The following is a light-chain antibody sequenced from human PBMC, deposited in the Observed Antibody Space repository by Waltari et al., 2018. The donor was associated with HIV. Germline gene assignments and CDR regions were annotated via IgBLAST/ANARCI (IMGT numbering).Light chain of an antibody. CDR1: PSVLSNSNNKNY. CDR3: QQYYSTPRT. Sequence: DIVMTQSPDSLAVSLGETATINCTSSPSVLSNSNNKNYLAWYQQKPGQPPNLLIYWASTRESGVPDRFSGSGSGTDFNFAISSLQAEDVAVYYCQQYYSTPRTFGQGTKVEIK. V-gene: IGKV4-1*01. CDR2: WAS. J-gene: IGKJ1*01.